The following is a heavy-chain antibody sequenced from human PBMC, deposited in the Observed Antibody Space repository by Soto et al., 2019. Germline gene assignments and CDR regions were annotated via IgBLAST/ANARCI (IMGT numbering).Heavy chain of an antibody. J-gene: IGHJ5*02. D-gene: IGHD3-3*01. Sequence: SETLTLTCAVSGGSISSGGYSWSWTRQPPGKGLEWIGYIYHSGSTNYNPSLKSRVTISVDTSKNQFSLKLSSVTAADTAVYYCARGAYEGNWFDPWGQGTLVTVSS. CDR2: IYHSGST. CDR1: GGSISSGGYS. CDR3: ARGAYEGNWFDP. V-gene: IGHV4-30-2*01.